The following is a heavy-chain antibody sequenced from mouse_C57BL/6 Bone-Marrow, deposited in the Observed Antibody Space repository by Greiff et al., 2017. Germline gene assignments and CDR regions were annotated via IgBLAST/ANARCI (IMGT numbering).Heavy chain of an antibody. J-gene: IGHJ1*03. CDR3: AREGGNYYGSSYGYFDV. CDR2: IYPGDGDT. V-gene: IGHV1-80*01. CDR1: GYAFSSYW. D-gene: IGHD1-1*01. Sequence: VQLQESGAELVKPGASVKISCKASGYAFSSYWMNWVKQRPGKGLEWIGQIYPGDGDTNYNGKFKGKATLTADKSSSTAYMQLSSLTSEDSAVYFCAREGGNYYGSSYGYFDVWGTGTTVTVSS.